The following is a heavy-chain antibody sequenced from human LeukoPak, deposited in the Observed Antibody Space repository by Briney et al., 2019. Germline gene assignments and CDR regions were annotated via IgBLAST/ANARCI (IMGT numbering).Heavy chain of an antibody. CDR3: ARGETMDV. CDR1: DFSFETYW. D-gene: IGHD5-24*01. V-gene: IGHV3-7*01. CDR2: INEDGTEK. Sequence: PGGSLRLSCVALDFSFETYWMSWVRQAPGKGPQWVANINEDGTEKHYVGSVRGRFTISRDNVESSLHLQMNSLRPDDLGVYYCARGETMDVWGKGTMVTVSS. J-gene: IGHJ6*03.